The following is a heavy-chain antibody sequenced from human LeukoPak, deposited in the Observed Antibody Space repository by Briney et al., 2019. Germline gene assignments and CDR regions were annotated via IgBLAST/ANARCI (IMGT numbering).Heavy chain of an antibody. V-gene: IGHV1-46*01. CDR3: ARERYCSGGNCFVTYYYGMDV. D-gene: IGHD2-15*01. Sequence: VKVSCKASGYSFTTYYMHWVRQAPGQGLEWMGIINPTGGSTNYAQKFEGRVTMTRDTSTSTVYMELSSLRSEDTAVYYCARERYCSGGNCFVTYYYGMDVWGQGTTVTVSS. J-gene: IGHJ6*02. CDR1: GYSFTTYY. CDR2: INPTGGST.